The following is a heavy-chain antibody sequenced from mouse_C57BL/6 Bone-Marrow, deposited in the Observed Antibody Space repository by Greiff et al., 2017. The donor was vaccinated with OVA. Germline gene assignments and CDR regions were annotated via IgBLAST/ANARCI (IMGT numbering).Heavy chain of an antibody. V-gene: IGHV1-64*01. CDR3: ARSPRSSYAMDY. CDR1: GYTFTSYW. D-gene: IGHD1-1*01. CDR2: IHPNSGST. Sequence: QVQLKQPGAELVKPGASVKLSCKASGYTFTSYWMHWVKQRPGQGLEWIGMIHPNSGSTNYNEKFKSKATLTVDKSSSTAYMQLSSLTSEDSAVYYCARSPRSSYAMDYWGQGTSVTVSS. J-gene: IGHJ4*01.